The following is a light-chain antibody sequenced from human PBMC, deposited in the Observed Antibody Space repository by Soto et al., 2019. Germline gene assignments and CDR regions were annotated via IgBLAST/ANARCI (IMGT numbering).Light chain of an antibody. Sequence: DIHFSQSPSFLSASVGDSVTITCRASQGIFSYLAWYQQKPGKAPELLIYGASTLQSGVPSRFSGRGSGKEFTLIISNLQAEDVATYFCQQLNNYPPTFGQGTRLEIK. CDR2: GAS. CDR3: QQLNNYPPT. CDR1: QGIFSY. V-gene: IGKV1-9*01. J-gene: IGKJ5*01.